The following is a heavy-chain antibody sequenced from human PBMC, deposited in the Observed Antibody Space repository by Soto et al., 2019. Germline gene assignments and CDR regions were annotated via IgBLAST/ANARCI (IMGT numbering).Heavy chain of an antibody. Sequence: KSSETLSLTCTVSGGSISSSSYYWGWIRQPPGKGLEWIGSIYYSGSTYYNPSLKSRVTISVDTSKNQFSLKLSSVTAADTAVYYCARVLGFLEWLLKENYYYGMDVWGQGTTVTVSS. CDR1: GGSISSSSYY. V-gene: IGHV4-39*01. D-gene: IGHD3-3*01. CDR3: ARVLGFLEWLLKENYYYGMDV. J-gene: IGHJ6*02. CDR2: IYYSGST.